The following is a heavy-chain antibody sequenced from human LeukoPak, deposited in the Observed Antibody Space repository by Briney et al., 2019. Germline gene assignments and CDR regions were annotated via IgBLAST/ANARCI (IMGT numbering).Heavy chain of an antibody. D-gene: IGHD2-2*01. CDR3: ARGVVPAAWSL. J-gene: IGHJ4*02. CDR1: GYSFTSYW. V-gene: IGHV5-51*01. CDR2: IYPGDSDT. Sequence: GESLKISWKGSGYSFTSYWIGWVRQMPGKGLEVMGIIYPGDSDTRYSPSFQGQVTISADKSISTAYLRWSSLKASDTAMYYCARGVVPAAWSLWGQGTPVTVSS.